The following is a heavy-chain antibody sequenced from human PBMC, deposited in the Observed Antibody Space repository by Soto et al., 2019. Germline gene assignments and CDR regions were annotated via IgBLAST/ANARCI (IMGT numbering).Heavy chain of an antibody. V-gene: IGHV4-34*01. D-gene: IGHD3-9*01. CDR1: GGSFSNYY. J-gene: IGHJ4*02. CDR3: APVRNFDKLFSL. CDR2: INQGGST. Sequence: SETLSLTCAVYGGSFSNYYWIWIRQPPGKGLEWIGEINQGGSTTYNPSLKSRVTMSLDTSKNQYFLKLNSVTAADTAVYYCAPVRNFDKLFSLWGQGTPVTVSS.